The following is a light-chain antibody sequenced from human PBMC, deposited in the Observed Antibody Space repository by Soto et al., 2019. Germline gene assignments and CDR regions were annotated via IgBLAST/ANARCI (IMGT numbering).Light chain of an antibody. CDR1: QSISSW. CDR2: DAS. Sequence: DNQMTQSPSTLSASVGDRVTITCRASQSISSWLAWYQQKPGKAPKLLIYDASSLESGVPSRFSGSGSGTEFTLTISSLQPDDFATYYCQQYNSYLITFGQGTRLEIK. CDR3: QQYNSYLIT. J-gene: IGKJ5*01. V-gene: IGKV1-5*01.